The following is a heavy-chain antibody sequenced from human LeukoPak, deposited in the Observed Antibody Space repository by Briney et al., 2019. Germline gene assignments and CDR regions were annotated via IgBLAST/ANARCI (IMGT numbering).Heavy chain of an antibody. CDR3: ATSYSYGSFDY. Sequence: SETLSLTCTVSGGSISIYYWSWIRQPPEKGLEWIGYIYYSGSTNYNPSLKSRVTISVDTSKNQFSLKLSSVTAADTAVYYCATSYSYGSFDYWGQGTLVTVSS. CDR1: GGSISIYY. CDR2: IYYSGST. V-gene: IGHV4-59*01. D-gene: IGHD5-18*01. J-gene: IGHJ4*02.